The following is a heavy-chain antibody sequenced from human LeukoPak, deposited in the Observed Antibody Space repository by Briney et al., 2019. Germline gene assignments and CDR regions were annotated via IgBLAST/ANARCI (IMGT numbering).Heavy chain of an antibody. V-gene: IGHV3-30*18. D-gene: IGHD3-10*01. CDR1: GFTLSSYG. Sequence: GGSLRLSCAASGFTLSSYGMHWVRQAPGKGLEWVAVISYDGSNKYYADSVKGRFTISRDNSKNTLYLQMNSLRAEDTAVYYCAKAQRRGSITMVRGLVLSHYGMDVWGKGTTVTVSS. CDR2: ISYDGSNK. CDR3: AKAQRRGSITMVRGLVLSHYGMDV. J-gene: IGHJ6*04.